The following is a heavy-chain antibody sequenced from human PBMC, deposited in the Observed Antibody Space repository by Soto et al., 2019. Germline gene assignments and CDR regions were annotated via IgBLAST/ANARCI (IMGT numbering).Heavy chain of an antibody. CDR3: ARDASPGLVRYVDWQVGDWFDP. D-gene: IGHD3-9*01. CDR1: GYTFTSYG. CDR2: ISAYNGNT. V-gene: IGHV1-18*01. J-gene: IGHJ5*02. Sequence: QVQLVQSGAEVKKPGASVKVSCKASGYTFTSYGISWVRQAPGQGLEWMGWISAYNGNTNYAQKLQGRVTMTTDTSTSTAYMELRSLRSDDTAVYYCARDASPGLVRYVDWQVGDWFDPWGQGTLVTVSS.